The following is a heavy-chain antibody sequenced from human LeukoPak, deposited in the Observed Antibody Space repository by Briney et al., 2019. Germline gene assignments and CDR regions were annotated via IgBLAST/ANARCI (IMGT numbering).Heavy chain of an antibody. CDR2: ISWNSGSI. CDR1: GFTFDDYA. V-gene: IGHV3-9*01. CDR3: AKDMRTVTLYAFDI. D-gene: IGHD4-17*01. Sequence: GGPLRLSCAASGFTFDDYAMHWVRQAPGKGLEWVSGISWNSGSIGYADSVKGRFTISRDNAKNSLYLQMNSLRAEDTALYYCAKDMRTVTLYAFDIWGQGTMVTVSS. J-gene: IGHJ3*02.